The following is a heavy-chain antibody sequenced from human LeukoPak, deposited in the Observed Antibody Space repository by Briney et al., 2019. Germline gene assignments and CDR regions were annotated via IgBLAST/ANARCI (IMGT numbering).Heavy chain of an antibody. Sequence: GASVKVSCKASGYTFTGYYMHWVRQAPGQGLEWMGWINPNSGGTNYAQKFQGRVTMTRDTSISTAYMELSRLGSDDTAVYYCARGGGPTWQQLPTAEYFQHWGQGTLVTVSS. V-gene: IGHV1-2*02. CDR1: GYTFTGYY. J-gene: IGHJ1*01. CDR2: INPNSGGT. D-gene: IGHD6-13*01. CDR3: ARGGGPTWQQLPTAEYFQH.